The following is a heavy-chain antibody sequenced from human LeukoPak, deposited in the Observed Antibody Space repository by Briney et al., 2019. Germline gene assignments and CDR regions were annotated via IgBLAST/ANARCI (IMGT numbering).Heavy chain of an antibody. J-gene: IGHJ3*02. CDR2: IYYSGST. V-gene: IGHV4-59*08. D-gene: IGHD2-15*01. Sequence: KTSETLSLTCTVSGGSISSYYWSWIRQPPGKGLEWIGYIYYSGSTNYNPSLKSRVTISVDTSKNQFSLKLSSVTAADTAVYYCASSIPGYGENAFDIWGQGTMVTVSS. CDR1: GGSISSYY. CDR3: ASSIPGYGENAFDI.